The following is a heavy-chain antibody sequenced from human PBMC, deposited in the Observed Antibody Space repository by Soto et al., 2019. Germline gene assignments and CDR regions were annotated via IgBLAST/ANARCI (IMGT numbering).Heavy chain of an antibody. D-gene: IGHD3-10*01. J-gene: IGHJ6*02. Sequence: QVQLQESGPGLMKPSQTLSLTCTVSGGSISSGGYYWSWIRQHPGKGLEWIGYIYYSGSTYYNPSLKSRVTISVDTSKNQFSLKLSSVTAADTAVYYCARARLWFGELYSMDVWGQGTTVTVSS. CDR1: GGSISSGGYY. CDR2: IYYSGST. V-gene: IGHV4-31*03. CDR3: ARARLWFGELYSMDV.